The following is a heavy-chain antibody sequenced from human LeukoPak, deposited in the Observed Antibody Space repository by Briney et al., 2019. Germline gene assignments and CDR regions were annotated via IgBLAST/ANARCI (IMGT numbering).Heavy chain of an antibody. Sequence: GASVKVSCKASGYTFTSYGISWVRQAPGQGLEWMGWISAYNGNTNYAQKPQGRVTMTTDTSTSTAYMELRSLRSDDTAVYYCARDTSYDILTGQPDGFDYWGQGTLVTVSS. CDR3: ARDTSYDILTGQPDGFDY. J-gene: IGHJ4*02. V-gene: IGHV1-18*01. D-gene: IGHD3-9*01. CDR2: ISAYNGNT. CDR1: GYTFTSYG.